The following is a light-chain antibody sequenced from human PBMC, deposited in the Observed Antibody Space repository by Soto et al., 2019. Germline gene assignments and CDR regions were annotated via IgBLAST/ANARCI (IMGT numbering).Light chain of an antibody. Sequence: EIVMTQSPATLSVSPGERATLSCRASQSVSSNLAWYQQKPGQAPRLLIYGASTRATGIPARFSGSGYGTEFTLTISSLQSEDFAVYYCQQYNTWPPVTFGPGTKVDIK. V-gene: IGKV3-15*01. CDR1: QSVSSN. CDR3: QQYNTWPPVT. CDR2: GAS. J-gene: IGKJ3*01.